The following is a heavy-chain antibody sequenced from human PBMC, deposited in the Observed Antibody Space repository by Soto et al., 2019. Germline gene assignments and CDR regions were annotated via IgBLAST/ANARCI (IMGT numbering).Heavy chain of an antibody. CDR3: ARDVDTAMVTVYSAFDI. CDR2: ISGTGGST. J-gene: IGHJ3*02. V-gene: IGHV3-23*01. CDR1: GFTFSSYA. Sequence: PSGSLKLSCAASGFTFSSYAMSGCRQAPAEGREWGSAISGTGGSTYYAESVKGRFTISRDNSKNTLYLQINSLRAEDTAVYYCARDVDTAMVTVYSAFDICGQGTMGTVSS. D-gene: IGHD5-18*01.